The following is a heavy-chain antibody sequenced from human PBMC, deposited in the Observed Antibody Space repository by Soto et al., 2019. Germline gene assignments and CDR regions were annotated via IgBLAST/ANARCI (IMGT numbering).Heavy chain of an antibody. CDR1: GFSLSTSGMC. CDR3: AQIDCSSTSCYLDY. CDR2: IDWDDDK. J-gene: IGHJ4*02. D-gene: IGHD2-2*01. Sequence: GPTLVNPTQTLTLTCTFSGFSLSTSGMCVSWIRQPPGKALEWLARIDWDDDKYYSTSLKTRLTISKDTSKNQVVLTMTNMDPVDTATYYCAQIDCSSTSCYLDYWGQGTLVTVS. V-gene: IGHV2-70*11.